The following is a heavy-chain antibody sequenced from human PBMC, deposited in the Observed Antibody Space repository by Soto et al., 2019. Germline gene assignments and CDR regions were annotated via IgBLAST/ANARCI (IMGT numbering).Heavy chain of an antibody. CDR3: ARDPEVGTGYGMDV. D-gene: IGHD1-1*01. CDR2: ISGSGGST. CDR1: GFTFSSYA. V-gene: IGHV3-23*01. J-gene: IGHJ6*02. Sequence: EVQLLESGGGLVQPGGSLRLSCAASGFTFSSYAMSWVRQAPGKGLEWVSAISGSGGSTYYADSVKGRFTISRDNSKNTLYLQMNSLRAEDTAVYYCARDPEVGTGYGMDVWGQGTTVTVSS.